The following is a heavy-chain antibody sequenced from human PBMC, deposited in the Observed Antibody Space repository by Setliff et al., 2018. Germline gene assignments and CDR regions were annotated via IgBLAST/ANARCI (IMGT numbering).Heavy chain of an antibody. CDR3: ARHTHATYSSSFDY. CDR2: IYHGGDT. V-gene: IGHV4-39*01. J-gene: IGHJ4*02. CDR1: GGSINSGVYY. D-gene: IGHD6-13*01. Sequence: SETLSLTCTVSGGSINSGVYYWGWIRQPPGKGLEWIGRIYHGGDTYYNASLKSRLTISVDTSKNQFSLKLRSVTAADTAVYYCARHTHATYSSSFDYWGQGTLVTVSS.